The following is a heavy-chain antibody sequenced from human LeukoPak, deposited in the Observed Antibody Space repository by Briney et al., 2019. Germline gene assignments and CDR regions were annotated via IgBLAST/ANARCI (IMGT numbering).Heavy chain of an antibody. CDR3: ARSWIPTVTTGFYYYYYYMDV. V-gene: IGHV4-4*02. CDR1: GGSISSSNW. Sequence: SETLSLTCAVSGGSISSSNWWSWVRQPPGKGLEWIGEIYHSGSTNYNPSLKSRVTISVDKSKNQFSLKLSSVTAADTAVYYCARSWIPTVTTGFYYYYYYMDVWGKGTTVTVSS. D-gene: IGHD4-17*01. J-gene: IGHJ6*03. CDR2: IYHSGST.